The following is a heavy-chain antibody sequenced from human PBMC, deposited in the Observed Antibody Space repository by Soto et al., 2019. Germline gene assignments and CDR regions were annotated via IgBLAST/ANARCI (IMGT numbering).Heavy chain of an antibody. D-gene: IGHD6-6*01. CDR3: AKDSEYKCGE. V-gene: IGHV3-23*01. Sequence: EVQLLESGGGLVQPGGSLRLSCAASGFSFSSYAMSWVRQAPVKGLEWVSAISGSGGSTYYADSVKGRFTISRDNSKNTLYLLMNSLRDEDTAVYYCAKDSEYKCGEWGQGTLVTVSS. J-gene: IGHJ4*02. CDR1: GFSFSSYA. CDR2: ISGSGGST.